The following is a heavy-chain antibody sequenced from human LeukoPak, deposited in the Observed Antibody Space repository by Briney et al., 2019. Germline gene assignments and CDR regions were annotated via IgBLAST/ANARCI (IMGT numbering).Heavy chain of an antibody. Sequence: GASVKASCKASGYTFTSYDINWVRQATGQGLEWMGWMNPNSGNTGYAQKFQGRVTMTRNTSISTAYMELSSLRSEYTAVYYCARGRYDFWSGYPSDYWGQGTLVTVSS. D-gene: IGHD3-3*01. CDR1: GYTFTSYD. J-gene: IGHJ4*02. CDR3: ARGRYDFWSGYPSDY. CDR2: MNPNSGNT. V-gene: IGHV1-8*01.